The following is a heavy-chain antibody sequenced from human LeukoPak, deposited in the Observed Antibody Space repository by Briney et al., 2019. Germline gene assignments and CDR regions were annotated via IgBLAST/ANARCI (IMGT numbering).Heavy chain of an antibody. D-gene: IGHD3-10*01. CDR2: ISWNSGSI. J-gene: IGHJ4*02. V-gene: IGHV3-9*01. CDR3: ARDRSWFYY. CDR1: GFTFDDYA. Sequence: GGSLRLSCAASGFTFDDYAMHWVRQAPGKGLEWVSGISWNSGSIGYADSVKGRFTISRDNAKNSLYLQMNSLRAEDTAVYYCARDRSWFYYWGQGTPVTVSS.